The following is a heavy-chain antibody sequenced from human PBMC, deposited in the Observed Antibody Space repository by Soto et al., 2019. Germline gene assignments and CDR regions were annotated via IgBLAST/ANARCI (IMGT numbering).Heavy chain of an antibody. V-gene: IGHV4-59*08. Sequence: PSETLSLTCTVSGGSISSYYWSWIRQPPGKGLEWIGYIYYSGSTNYNPSLKSRVTISVDTSKNQFSLKLSSVTAADTAVYYCAGRKGLHAWGQGTLVTVSS. CDR3: AGRKGLHA. CDR1: GGSISSYY. D-gene: IGHD3-16*01. CDR2: IYYSGST. J-gene: IGHJ4*02.